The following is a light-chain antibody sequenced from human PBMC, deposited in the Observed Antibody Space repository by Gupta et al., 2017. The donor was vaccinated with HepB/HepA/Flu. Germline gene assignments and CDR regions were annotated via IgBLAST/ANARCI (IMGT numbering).Light chain of an antibody. V-gene: IGKV1-5*03. CDR3: HQYNSFSAWT. Sequence: DIQMTQSPSTLPASLGERVTITCRASQSIRSWLAWYQQKPGKAPKLLIYKASNLESGVPSRFSGGGSGTEFTLTISSLQPDDFATYYCHQYNSFSAWTFGQGTKVEIK. CDR2: KAS. J-gene: IGKJ1*01. CDR1: QSIRSW.